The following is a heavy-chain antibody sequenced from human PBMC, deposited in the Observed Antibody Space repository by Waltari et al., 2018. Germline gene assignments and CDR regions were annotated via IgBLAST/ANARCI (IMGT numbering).Heavy chain of an antibody. CDR2: IYSGGST. D-gene: IGHD3-3*01. CDR3: ARGLRGPVIWSGPLDV. J-gene: IGHJ6*02. V-gene: IGHV3-53*01. CDR1: GFTVSRYY. Sequence: EVQLVESGGGLIQPGGSLRLSCAASGFTVSRYYMSWVRQAPGKGLERVSVIYSGGSTYYADSVKGRFTIARDNSKNTLYLQMNSLRAEDTAVYYCARGLRGPVIWSGPLDVWGQGTTVTVSS.